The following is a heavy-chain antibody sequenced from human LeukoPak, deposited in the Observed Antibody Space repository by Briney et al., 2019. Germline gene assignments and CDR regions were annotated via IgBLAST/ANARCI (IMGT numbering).Heavy chain of an antibody. Sequence: PGGSLRLSCAASGFTFSSYHMNWVRQTPGKGLEWIGEIYRSGGTHYNPALRRRVTMSLDRSKNHLSLNVRPVTAADTAVYYCVRDFDDGNYALRYWGQGTLVTVSS. D-gene: IGHD4-17*01. J-gene: IGHJ4*02. CDR3: VRDFDDGNYALRY. V-gene: IGHV4-4*02. CDR1: GFTFSSYHM. CDR2: IYRSGGT.